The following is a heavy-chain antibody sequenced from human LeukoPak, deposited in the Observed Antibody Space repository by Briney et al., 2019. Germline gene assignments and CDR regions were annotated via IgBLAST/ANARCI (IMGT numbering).Heavy chain of an antibody. CDR2: IYYTGST. Sequence: SETLSLTCTVSGGTISSYFWGWIRQPPGKGLEWIGTIYYTGSTYYNPSLKSRVTISLDTSKNHLSLKLNSVTAADTAVYFCARLLYNWNSLFWGQGTLVTVSS. CDR1: GGTISSYF. J-gene: IGHJ4*02. V-gene: IGHV4-39*02. CDR3: ARLLYNWNSLF. D-gene: IGHD1-7*01.